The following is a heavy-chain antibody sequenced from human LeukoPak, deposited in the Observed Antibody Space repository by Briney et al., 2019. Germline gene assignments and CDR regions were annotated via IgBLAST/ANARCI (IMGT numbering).Heavy chain of an antibody. CDR2: FDPEDGET. Sequence: ASVKVSCKVSGYTLTELSMHWVLQAPGKGLEGLGGFDPEDGETIYAQKFQGRVTMAEDTSTDTAYMELRSLRSEDTAVYYCATDRGYCSGGSCHYYYGMDVWGQGTTVTVSS. J-gene: IGHJ6*02. CDR3: ATDRGYCSGGSCHYYYGMDV. D-gene: IGHD2-15*01. V-gene: IGHV1-24*01. CDR1: GYTLTELS.